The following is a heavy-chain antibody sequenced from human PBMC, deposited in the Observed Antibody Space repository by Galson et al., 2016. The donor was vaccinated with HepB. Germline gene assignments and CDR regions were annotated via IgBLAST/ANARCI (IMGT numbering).Heavy chain of an antibody. V-gene: IGHV4-34*01. D-gene: IGHD4-17*01. J-gene: IGHJ6*03. CDR3: ARGDNPDYGDYASAYYYMDV. CDR2: INHSGST. Sequence: TLSLTCAVYGGSFSGCYWSWIRQPPGKGLEWIGEINHSGSTNYNPSLQSPVTISVDTSKNQFSLKLSSVTAADTAVYYCARGDNPDYGDYASAYYYMDVWGKGTTVTVSS. CDR1: GGSFSGCY.